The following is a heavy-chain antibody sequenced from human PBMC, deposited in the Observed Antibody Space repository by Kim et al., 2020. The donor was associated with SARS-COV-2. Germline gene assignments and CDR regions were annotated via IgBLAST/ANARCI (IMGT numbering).Heavy chain of an antibody. CDR2: MNPNSGNT. V-gene: IGHV1-8*01. Sequence: ASVKVSCKASGYTFTSYDINWVRQATGQGLEWMGWMNPNSGNTGYAQKFQGRVTMTRNTSISTAYMELSSLRSEDTAVYYCARGPREFYSSGPRYFDLWGRGTLVTVSS. CDR1: GYTFTSYD. J-gene: IGHJ2*01. D-gene: IGHD6-19*01. CDR3: ARGPREFYSSGPRYFDL.